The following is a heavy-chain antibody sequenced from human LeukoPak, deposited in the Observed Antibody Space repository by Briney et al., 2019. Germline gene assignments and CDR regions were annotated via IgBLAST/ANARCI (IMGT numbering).Heavy chain of an antibody. V-gene: IGHV3-23*01. Sequence: GGSLRLSCVGSGFTFNNFAMAWVRQAPGKGLEWVSGISDSGGATSYADSVNGRLTISRHTSKNTLHLHMNSLRAEDTAVYYCERYRASGCYEDFDYWGEGTLITV. D-gene: IGHD6-19*01. CDR2: ISDSGGAT. J-gene: IGHJ4*02. CDR3: ERYRASGCYEDFDY. CDR1: GFTFNNFA.